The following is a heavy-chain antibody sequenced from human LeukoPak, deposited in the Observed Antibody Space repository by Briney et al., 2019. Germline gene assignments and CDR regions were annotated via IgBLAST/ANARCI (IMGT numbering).Heavy chain of an antibody. V-gene: IGHV4-34*01. Sequence: SETLSLTCAVYGGSFSGYYWSWIRQPPGKGLEWIGEINHSGSTNYNPSLKSRVTISVDTSKNQFSLKLSSVTAADTAVYYCARGSVNYDFWSGYYKYYYYGMDVWGQGTTVTASS. CDR2: INHSGST. J-gene: IGHJ6*02. CDR1: GGSFSGYY. D-gene: IGHD3-3*01. CDR3: ARGSVNYDFWSGYYKYYYYGMDV.